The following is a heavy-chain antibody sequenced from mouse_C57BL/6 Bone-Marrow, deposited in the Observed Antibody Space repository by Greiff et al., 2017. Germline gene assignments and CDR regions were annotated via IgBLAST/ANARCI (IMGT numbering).Heavy chain of an antibody. CDR2: IWSGGST. V-gene: IGHV2-2*01. CDR3: ARRGSGSSYGYFDY. J-gene: IGHJ2*01. D-gene: IGHD1-1*01. Sequence: VQVVESGPGLVQPSQSLSITCTVSGFSLTSYGVHWVRQSPGKGLEWLGVIWSGGSTDYNAAFISRLSISKDNSKSQVFFKMNSLQADDTAIYYCARRGSGSSYGYFDYWGQGTTLTVSS. CDR1: GFSLTSYG.